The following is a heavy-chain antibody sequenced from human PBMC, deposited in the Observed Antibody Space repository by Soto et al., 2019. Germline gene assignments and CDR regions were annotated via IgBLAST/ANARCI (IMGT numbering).Heavy chain of an antibody. CDR1: GDSISSRNW. V-gene: IGHV4-4*02. CDR3: ARGGNVAAAGTIYLDS. D-gene: IGHD6-13*01. Sequence: QVQLQESGPGLVKPSGTLSLTCAVSGDSISSRNWWTWVRQPPGKGLEWIGEIYHSGSTNYSPTLKSRVTISVDMSKTQFSLKLTSVTAADTAVYYCARGGNVAAAGTIYLDSWGQGTLVTVSS. CDR2: IYHSGST. J-gene: IGHJ4*02.